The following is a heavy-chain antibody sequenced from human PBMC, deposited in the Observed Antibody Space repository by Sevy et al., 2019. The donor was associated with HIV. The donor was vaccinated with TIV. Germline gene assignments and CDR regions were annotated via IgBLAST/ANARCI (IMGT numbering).Heavy chain of an antibody. CDR3: ALVTDYYGSSGYYSPVGRFDY. Sequence: ASVKVSCKASGGTFNTYAISWVRQAPGQGLEWMGGLIPTLGRAKYAQKFRGRVTISADESRGTAYMELSRLRSEETAGYYCALVTDYYGSSGYYSPVGRFDYWGQGTLVTVSS. CDR1: GGTFNTYA. J-gene: IGHJ4*02. CDR2: LIPTLGRA. D-gene: IGHD3-22*01. V-gene: IGHV1-69*13.